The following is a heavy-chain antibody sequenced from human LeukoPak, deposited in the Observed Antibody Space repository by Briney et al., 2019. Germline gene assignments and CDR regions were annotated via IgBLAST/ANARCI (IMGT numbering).Heavy chain of an antibody. CDR2: IYYSGST. CDR1: GGSISSSSYY. J-gene: IGHJ4*02. Sequence: SETLSLTCTVSGGSISSSSYYWGWIRQPPGKGLEWIGSIYYSGSTYYNPSLKSRVTISVDTSKNQFSLKLSSVTAADTAVYYCARDGEYSCSWYGRYFDYWGQETLVTVSS. V-gene: IGHV4-39*07. D-gene: IGHD6-13*01. CDR3: ARDGEYSCSWYGRYFDY.